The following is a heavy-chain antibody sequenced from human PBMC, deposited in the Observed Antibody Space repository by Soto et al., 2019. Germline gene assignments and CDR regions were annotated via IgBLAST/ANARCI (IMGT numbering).Heavy chain of an antibody. CDR3: AKDLTRQLAYWLDP. D-gene: IGHD6-6*01. CDR2: INAHSGGT. Sequence: ASVKVSCKASGFSFTGYYIHWLRQAPGQGLEWMGWINAHSGGTEYAQKFQGRVTLTRDTSIATAYLTLTSLTSGDTALYYCAKDLTRQLAYWLDPWGQGTQVTVSS. J-gene: IGHJ5*02. CDR1: GFSFTGYY. V-gene: IGHV1-2*02.